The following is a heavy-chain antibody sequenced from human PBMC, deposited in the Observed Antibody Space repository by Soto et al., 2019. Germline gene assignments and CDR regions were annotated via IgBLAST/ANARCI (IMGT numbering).Heavy chain of an antibody. Sequence: GSLRLSCAASGFTFSNAWINWVRQAPGKGLEWVGRIKRKTDGGTTDFAAPVKGRFAISRDNSKNTLYLQMNSLRAEDTAVYYCAKGELELHVYYYYGMDVWGQGTTVTVSS. V-gene: IGHV3-15*07. CDR1: GFTFSNAW. CDR2: IKRKTDGGTT. J-gene: IGHJ6*02. CDR3: AKGELELHVYYYYGMDV. D-gene: IGHD1-7*01.